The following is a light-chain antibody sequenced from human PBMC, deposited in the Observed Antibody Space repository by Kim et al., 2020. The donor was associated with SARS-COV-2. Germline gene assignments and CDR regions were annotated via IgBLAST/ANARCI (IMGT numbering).Light chain of an antibody. Sequence: EIVLTQSPGTLSLSPGERATLSCRASQSVSSNYLAWYQGKPGQAPRLLIFGASSRATGIPDRFSGSGFGTDFTLTISRLEPEDFAVYYCQQYGSSPYTFGQGTKLEI. V-gene: IGKV3-20*01. J-gene: IGKJ2*01. CDR3: QQYGSSPYT. CDR2: GAS. CDR1: QSVSSNY.